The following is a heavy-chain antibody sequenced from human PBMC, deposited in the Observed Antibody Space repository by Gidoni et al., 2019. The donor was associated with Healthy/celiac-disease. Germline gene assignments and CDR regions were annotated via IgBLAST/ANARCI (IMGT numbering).Heavy chain of an antibody. CDR1: GFALSSYA. CDR2: ISGSGGST. V-gene: IGHV3-23*01. Sequence: EVQLLASGGGLVPPGGSLRLSCAASGFALSSYAMSWVRQAPGKGLEWVSAISGSGGSTYYADSVKGRFTISRDNSKNRLYLKMNSLRAEDTAVYYCAKDPGITMIVVGPDAFDIWGQGTMVTVSS. CDR3: AKDPGITMIVVGPDAFDI. J-gene: IGHJ3*02. D-gene: IGHD3-22*01.